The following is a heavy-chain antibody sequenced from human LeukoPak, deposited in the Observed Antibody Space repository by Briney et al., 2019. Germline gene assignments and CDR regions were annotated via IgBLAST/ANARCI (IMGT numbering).Heavy chain of an antibody. CDR3: ASEGYGDYRDY. CDR1: GFTFSSYS. V-gene: IGHV3-48*01. D-gene: IGHD4-17*01. J-gene: IGHJ4*02. CDR2: ISSSSSTI. Sequence: PGGSLRLSCAASGFTFSSYSMNWVRQAPGKGLEWVSYISSSSSTIYYADSVKGRFTISRDNAKNSLYLQMNSLRAEDTAVYYCASEGYGDYRDYWGQGTLVTVSS.